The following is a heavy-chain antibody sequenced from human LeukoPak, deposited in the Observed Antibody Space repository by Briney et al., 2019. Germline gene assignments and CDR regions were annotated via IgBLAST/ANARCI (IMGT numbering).Heavy chain of an antibody. J-gene: IGHJ6*04. Sequence: GESLKISCKGSGYTFNDYWIAWVRQLPGKGLEWLGIIHPGDSDTRYSPSFEGQVAISADKSISTAYLQWTSLKASDTAMYYCARRRSQGFSYGMDVWGKGTTVTVSS. D-gene: IGHD2-15*01. V-gene: IGHV5-51*01. CDR2: IHPGDSDT. CDR1: GYTFNDYW. CDR3: ARRRSQGFSYGMDV.